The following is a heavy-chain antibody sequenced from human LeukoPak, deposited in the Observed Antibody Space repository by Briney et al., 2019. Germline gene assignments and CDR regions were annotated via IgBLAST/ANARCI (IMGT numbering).Heavy chain of an antibody. CDR3: ARRLDFFDY. CDR1: GFTFSNYA. V-gene: IGHV3-23*01. D-gene: IGHD3-16*01. Sequence: PGGSLRLPCAASGFTFSNYAVSWVRQAPGKGLEWVSGISGSGDSTYYADSVKGRFTISRDNSKNTLYLQMNSLRVEDTALYYCARRLDFFDYWGQGTLVTVSS. J-gene: IGHJ4*02. CDR2: ISGSGDST.